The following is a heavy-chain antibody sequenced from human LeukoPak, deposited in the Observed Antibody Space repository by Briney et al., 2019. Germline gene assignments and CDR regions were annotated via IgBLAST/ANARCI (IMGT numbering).Heavy chain of an antibody. CDR3: ARTSSSWYGYYYYYMDV. Sequence: GGSLRLSCAASGFTFSSYDMHWVRQAPGKGLEWVSSISSSSSYIYYADSVKGRFTISRDNAKNSLYLQMNSLRAEDTAVYYCARTSSSWYGYYYYYMDVWGKGTTVTVSS. V-gene: IGHV3-21*01. CDR2: ISSSSSYI. CDR1: GFTFSSYD. D-gene: IGHD6-13*01. J-gene: IGHJ6*03.